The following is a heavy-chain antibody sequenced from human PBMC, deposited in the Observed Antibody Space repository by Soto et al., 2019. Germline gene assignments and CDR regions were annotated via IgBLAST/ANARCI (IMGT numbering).Heavy chain of an antibody. CDR2: ISAYNGNT. CDR1: GYTFTSYA. Sequence: QVQLVQSGAEVKKPGASVKVSCKASGYTFTSYAISWVRQAPGQGLEWMGWISAYNGNTNYAQKLQGRVTMTTDTPTSTAYMELGSVRSADTAVSECARDAPPEDYWGQGTLVTVSS. CDR3: ARDAPPEDY. J-gene: IGHJ4*02. V-gene: IGHV1-18*01.